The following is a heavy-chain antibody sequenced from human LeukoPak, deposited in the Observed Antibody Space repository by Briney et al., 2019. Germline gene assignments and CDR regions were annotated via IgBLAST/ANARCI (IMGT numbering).Heavy chain of an antibody. CDR3: QSRFLEWLLDY. D-gene: IGHD3-3*01. CDR2: IYYGGYT. Sequence: SETLSLTCTVSGGSISSNNYYWGWIRQPPGKGLEWIGSIYYGGYTYYNPSLKSRVTISVDTSKNQFSLKLSSVTAADTAIYYCQSRFLEWLLDYWGQGTLVTVSS. V-gene: IGHV4-39*01. CDR1: GGSISSNNYY. J-gene: IGHJ4*02.